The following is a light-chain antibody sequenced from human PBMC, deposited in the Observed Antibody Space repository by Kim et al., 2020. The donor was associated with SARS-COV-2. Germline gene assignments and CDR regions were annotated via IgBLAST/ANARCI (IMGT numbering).Light chain of an antibody. CDR1: SLRSYY. J-gene: IGLJ2*01. CDR2: GKD. V-gene: IGLV3-19*01. Sequence: VALGQTVRFTCQGDSLRSYYATWYQQKPGQAPKVVIYGKDNRPSGVPDRFSGSSSGNTAYLTITGTQAGDEADYYCNSRDSNDYVVFGGGTKVTVL. CDR3: NSRDSNDYVV.